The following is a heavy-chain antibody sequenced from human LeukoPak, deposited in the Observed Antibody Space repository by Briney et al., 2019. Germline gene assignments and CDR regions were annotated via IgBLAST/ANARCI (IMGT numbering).Heavy chain of an antibody. CDR2: IIPIFGTS. Sequence: SVKVSCKASGGTFSTYAISWVRQAPGQGLEWMGGIIPIFGTSNYAQKFQGRVTITADESTSTAYMELSSLRSEGTAVYYCARDDGRYFDRLGHDAFDIWGQGTLVTVSS. CDR1: GGTFSTYA. D-gene: IGHD3-9*01. V-gene: IGHV1-69*13. J-gene: IGHJ3*02. CDR3: ARDDGRYFDRLGHDAFDI.